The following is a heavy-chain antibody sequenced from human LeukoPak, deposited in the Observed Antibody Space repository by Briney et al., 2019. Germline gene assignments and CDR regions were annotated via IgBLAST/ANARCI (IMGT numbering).Heavy chain of an antibody. V-gene: IGHV4-4*02. CDR1: GGSISRNTW. J-gene: IGHJ4*02. D-gene: IGHD1-14*01. Sequence: KPSETLSLTCAVSGGSISRNTWWSWARQPPGKGLEWIAEIHDSGSTNYNPSLKSRVTISVDTSKNQFSLKLSSVTAADTAVYYCARLTAAGCFDYWGQGTLVTVSS. CDR3: ARLTAAGCFDY. CDR2: IHDSGST.